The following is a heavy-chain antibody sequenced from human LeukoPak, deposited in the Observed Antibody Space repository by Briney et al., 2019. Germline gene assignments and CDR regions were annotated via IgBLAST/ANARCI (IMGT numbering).Heavy chain of an antibody. D-gene: IGHD5-18*01. CDR1: GLTFSSYW. CDR2: IKQDGSEK. CDR3: ARGTRGDTAMVSLDY. J-gene: IGHJ4*02. Sequence: GGSLRLSCAASGLTFSSYWMSWVRQAPGKGLEWVANIKQDGSEKYYVDSVKGRFTISRDNAKNSLYLQMNSLRAEDTAVYYCARGTRGDTAMVSLDYWGQGTLVTVSS. V-gene: IGHV3-7*01.